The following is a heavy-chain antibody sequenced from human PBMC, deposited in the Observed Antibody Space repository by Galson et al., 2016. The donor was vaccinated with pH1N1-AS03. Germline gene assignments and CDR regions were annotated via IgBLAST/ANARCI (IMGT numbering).Heavy chain of an antibody. Sequence: SVKVSCKASGYIFTGFYVHWVRQAPGQGLEWMGWINTDSGVTNYAQKFEAWVTMTRDTSVSTAYMELYGLKSDDTAVYYCARDPRGPCTSATCPTTYYFGMDVWRQGTTVSVSS. CDR2: INTDSGVT. CDR1: GYIFTGFY. J-gene: IGHJ6*02. CDR3: ARDPRGPCTSATCPTTYYFGMDV. V-gene: IGHV1-2*04. D-gene: IGHD2-2*01.